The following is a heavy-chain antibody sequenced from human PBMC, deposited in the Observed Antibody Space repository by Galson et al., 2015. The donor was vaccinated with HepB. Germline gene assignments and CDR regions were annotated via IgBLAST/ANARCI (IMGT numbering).Heavy chain of an antibody. Sequence: SLRLSCADSGFTFSNYAMSWVRQAPGKGLAWVSDISGSGESTYYADSVKGRFTISRDNSRNTLYLQMNSLRADETAVYYCAREMYTSGWQIFDYWGQGTLVTVSS. CDR2: ISGSGEST. D-gene: IGHD6-19*01. V-gene: IGHV3-23*01. CDR3: AREMYTSGWQIFDY. J-gene: IGHJ4*02. CDR1: GFTFSNYA.